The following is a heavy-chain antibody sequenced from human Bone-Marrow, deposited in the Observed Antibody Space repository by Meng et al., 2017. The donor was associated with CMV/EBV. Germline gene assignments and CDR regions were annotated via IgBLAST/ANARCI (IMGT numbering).Heavy chain of an antibody. D-gene: IGHD2-2*01. Sequence: GESLKISCTASGFTFGDYAMSWVRQAPGKGLEWVGFIISKAYGGTTEYAASVKGRFTISRDDSKSIAYLQMNSLKTEDTAVYYCTRDPLRPAAGGYYYYYGMDVWGQGTTVTVSS. J-gene: IGHJ6*02. CDR1: GFTFGDYA. V-gene: IGHV3-49*04. CDR3: TRDPLRPAAGGYYYYYGMDV. CDR2: IISKAYGGTT.